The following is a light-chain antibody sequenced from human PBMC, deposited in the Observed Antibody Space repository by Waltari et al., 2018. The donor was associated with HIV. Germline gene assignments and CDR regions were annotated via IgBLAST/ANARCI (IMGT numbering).Light chain of an antibody. CDR2: HDS. CDR3: QAWDSSTGV. V-gene: IGLV3-1*01. CDR1: KLGDKY. Sequence: SYELTQPPSVSVSPGQTASITCSGDKLGDKYACWYQQKPGQSPVLVSYHDSKRPSGIPERFSGSNSGNTATLTISGTQAMDEADYYCQAWDSSTGVFGGGTKLTVL. J-gene: IGLJ2*01.